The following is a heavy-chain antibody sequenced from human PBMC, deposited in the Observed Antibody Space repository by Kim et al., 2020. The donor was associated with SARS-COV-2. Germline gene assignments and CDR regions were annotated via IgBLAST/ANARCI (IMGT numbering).Heavy chain of an antibody. D-gene: IGHD6-19*01. J-gene: IGHJ4*02. Sequence: GGSLRLSCAASGFTFSSYVMSWVRQAPGKGLEWVSGISGSGGSTYYADSVKGRFTISRDNSKNTLYLQMNSLRAEDTAVYYCAKDSVAVTGSTFFDYWGQGTLVTVSS. CDR3: AKDSVAVTGSTFFDY. V-gene: IGHV3-23*01. CDR1: GFTFSSYV. CDR2: ISGSGGST.